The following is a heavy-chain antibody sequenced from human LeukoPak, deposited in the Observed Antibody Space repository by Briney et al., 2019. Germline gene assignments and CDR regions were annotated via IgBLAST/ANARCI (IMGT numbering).Heavy chain of an antibody. D-gene: IGHD6-13*01. J-gene: IGHJ4*02. Sequence: SETLSLTCTVSGFSISSGYFWGWIRQPPGKGLEWIGYIYYSGSTNYNPSLKSRVTISVDTSKNQFSLKLSSVTAADTAVYYCARDKGSSWYRYFDYWGQGTLVTVSS. V-gene: IGHV4-61*01. CDR2: IYYSGST. CDR3: ARDKGSSWYRYFDY. CDR1: GFSISSGYF.